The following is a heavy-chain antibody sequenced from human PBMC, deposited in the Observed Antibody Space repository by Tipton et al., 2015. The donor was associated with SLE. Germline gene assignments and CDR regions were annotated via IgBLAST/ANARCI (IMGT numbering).Heavy chain of an antibody. CDR1: GGTFSRYS. D-gene: IGHD1-26*01. Sequence: QVQLVQSGAEVKKPGSSVKVSCKASGGTFSRYSFSWVRQAPGQGPEWMGGIIPLFGTANYAQKFQDRVTITADESTNTVYMELGSLRSEDTALYFCAREGGALVGGSPYDYWGQGTLVPVSS. CDR3: AREGGALVGGSPYDY. CDR2: IIPLFGTA. V-gene: IGHV1-69*01. J-gene: IGHJ4*02.